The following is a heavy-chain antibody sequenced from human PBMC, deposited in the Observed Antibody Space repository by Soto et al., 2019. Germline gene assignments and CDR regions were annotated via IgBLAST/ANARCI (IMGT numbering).Heavy chain of an antibody. CDR2: ITASNGNA. D-gene: IGHD2-2*01. Sequence: ASVKVSFKASCYTFTNYGITWVRQAPGQGLEWMGWITASNGNANYAREIQGRLTLTRDTSTNTASMELRSLRSDDTAVYYCARGASCSSTSCYDNFHYGLAVWGQGTTVTVSS. V-gene: IGHV1-18*01. CDR1: CYTFTNYG. J-gene: IGHJ6*02. CDR3: ARGASCSSTSCYDNFHYGLAV.